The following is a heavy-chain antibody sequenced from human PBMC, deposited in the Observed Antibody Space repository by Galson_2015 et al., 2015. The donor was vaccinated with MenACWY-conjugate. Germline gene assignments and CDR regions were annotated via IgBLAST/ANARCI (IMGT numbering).Heavy chain of an antibody. V-gene: IGHV4-59*08. Sequence: LRLSCAASGFTFSSNWMHWVRQAPGKGLEWIGYIYYSGSTNYNPPLKSRVTISVDTSKNQFSLKLSSVTAADTAVYYCARGTVVVVAARVSYYYYGMDVWGQGTTVTVSS. J-gene: IGHJ6*02. D-gene: IGHD2-15*01. CDR2: IYYSGST. CDR1: GFTFSSNW. CDR3: ARGTVVVVAARVSYYYYGMDV.